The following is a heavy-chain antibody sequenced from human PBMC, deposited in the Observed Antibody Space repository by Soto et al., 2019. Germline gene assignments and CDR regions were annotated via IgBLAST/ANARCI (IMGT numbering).Heavy chain of an antibody. D-gene: IGHD4-17*01. J-gene: IGHJ4*02. Sequence: QVQLVQSGAEVKKPGASVKVSCKASGYTFTSYDINWVRQATGQGLEWMGWMNPNSGNTGYAQKFQGRVTMTRNTSISTTYMELSSLRSEDTAVYYCARLVSNDYGDYHFDYWGQGTLVTVSS. CDR1: GYTFTSYD. CDR2: MNPNSGNT. V-gene: IGHV1-8*01. CDR3: ARLVSNDYGDYHFDY.